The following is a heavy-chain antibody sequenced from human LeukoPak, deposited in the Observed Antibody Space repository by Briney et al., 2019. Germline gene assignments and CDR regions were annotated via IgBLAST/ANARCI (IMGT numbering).Heavy chain of an antibody. CDR3: ARDKGYGDYEWDY. V-gene: IGHV1-2*02. Sequence: ASVKVSCKASGYTFTGYYMHWVRQAPGQGLEWMGWINPNSGGINYAQKFQGRVTMTRDTSISTAYMELSRLRSDDTAVYYCARDKGYGDYEWDYWGQGTLVTVSS. CDR2: INPNSGGI. CDR1: GYTFTGYY. J-gene: IGHJ4*02. D-gene: IGHD4-17*01.